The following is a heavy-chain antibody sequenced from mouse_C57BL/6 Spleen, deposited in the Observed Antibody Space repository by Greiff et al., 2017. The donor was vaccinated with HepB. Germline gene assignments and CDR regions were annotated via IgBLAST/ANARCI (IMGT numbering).Heavy chain of an antibody. Sequence: VQLQQPGAELVRPGSSVKLSCKASGYTFTSYWMHWVKQRPIQGLEWIGNSDPSDSETHYNQKFKDKATLTVDKSSSTAYMQLSSLTSEDSAVYYCARSWSFDYWGQGTTLTVSS. D-gene: IGHD1-1*02. V-gene: IGHV1-52*01. CDR1: GYTFTSYW. CDR2: SDPSDSET. CDR3: ARSWSFDY. J-gene: IGHJ2*01.